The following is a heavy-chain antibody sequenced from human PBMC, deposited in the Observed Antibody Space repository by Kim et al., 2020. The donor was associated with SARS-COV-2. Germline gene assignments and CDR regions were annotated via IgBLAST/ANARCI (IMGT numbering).Heavy chain of an antibody. CDR3: LLQEHL. V-gene: IGHV4-59*13. CDR2: VFYSGSA. Sequence: CTVSGDSISRFYWTWIRQPPGEGLEWIGNVFYSGSANYNPSLKSRVTISVDTSKTHFSLKLSLHQGPIGLPPGTLLQEHLWG. CDR1: GDSISRFY. J-gene: IGHJ6*01.